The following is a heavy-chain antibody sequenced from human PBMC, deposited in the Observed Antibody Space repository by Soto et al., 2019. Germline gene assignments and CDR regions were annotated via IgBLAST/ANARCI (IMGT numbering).Heavy chain of an antibody. CDR1: GFTFGDYA. D-gene: IGHD1-1*01. CDR2: IRSKAYGGTT. Sequence: GGSLRLSCTASGFTFGDYAMSWFRQAPGKGLEWVGFIRSKAYGGTTEYAASVKGRFTISRDDSKSIAYLQMNSLKTEDTAVYYCTHLAPWNPSSTMDVWGKGTTVTVSS. V-gene: IGHV3-49*03. CDR3: THLAPWNPSSTMDV. J-gene: IGHJ6*03.